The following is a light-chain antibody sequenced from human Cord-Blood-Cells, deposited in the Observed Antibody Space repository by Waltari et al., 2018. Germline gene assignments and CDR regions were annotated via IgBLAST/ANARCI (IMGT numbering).Light chain of an antibody. V-gene: IGKV3D-15*01. CDR3: QQYNNWPPYT. Sequence: EIVMTQSPATLSVSPRERATLPCRARQSVSSHLAWYQQKPGQAPRLLIYGASTRAAGIPARFSCSGSGAEFTLTISSLQSEDFAVYYCQQYNNWPPYTFCQGTKLEIK. J-gene: IGKJ2*01. CDR2: GAS. CDR1: QSVSSH.